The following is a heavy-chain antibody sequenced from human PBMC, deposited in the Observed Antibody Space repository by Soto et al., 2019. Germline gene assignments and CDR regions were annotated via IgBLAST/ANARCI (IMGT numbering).Heavy chain of an antibody. Sequence: ASVKVSCKASGGTFSSYAISWVRQAPGQGLEWMGGIIPIFGTANYAQKFQGRVTITADESTSTAYMELSSLRSEDTAVYYCAILTGTTNYYYYGMDVWGQGTTVTVSS. J-gene: IGHJ6*02. D-gene: IGHD1-7*01. CDR3: AILTGTTNYYYYGMDV. V-gene: IGHV1-69*13. CDR2: IIPIFGTA. CDR1: GGTFSSYA.